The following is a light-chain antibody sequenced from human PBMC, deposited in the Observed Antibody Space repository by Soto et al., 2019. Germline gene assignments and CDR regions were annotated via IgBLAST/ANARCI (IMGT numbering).Light chain of an antibody. CDR2: GAS. Sequence: EIVLTQSPGTLSLSPGERATLSCRACQSVASNYLAWYQQKPGQAPRLLIYGASSRVTGIPDRFSGSGSGTAFTLTISRLEPEDFAIFYCQQYFISPWTFGQGTKVAIK. CDR1: QSVASNY. J-gene: IGKJ1*01. CDR3: QQYFISPWT. V-gene: IGKV3-20*01.